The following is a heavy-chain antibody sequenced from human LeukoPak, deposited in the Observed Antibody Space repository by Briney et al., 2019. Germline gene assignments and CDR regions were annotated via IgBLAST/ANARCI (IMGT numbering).Heavy chain of an antibody. J-gene: IGHJ4*02. V-gene: IGHV3-23*01. CDR1: GFTFTSYA. Sequence: SGGSLRLSCTASGFTFTSYAMSGVRQAPGKGLEWVSAISGSGSKTYYADSVKGRFTISRDNFKNTVYLQMNSLRAEDTAVYYCAKWGFLEWLLSMFDYWGQGTLVTVSS. D-gene: IGHD3-3*01. CDR3: AKWGFLEWLLSMFDY. CDR2: ISGSGSKT.